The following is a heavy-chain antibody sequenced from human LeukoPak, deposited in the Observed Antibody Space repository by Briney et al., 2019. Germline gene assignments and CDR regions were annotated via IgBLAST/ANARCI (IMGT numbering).Heavy chain of an antibody. CDR2: ISWNSGSI. V-gene: IGHV3-9*01. CDR3: ATDYDSSGLGLDY. D-gene: IGHD3-22*01. CDR1: GFTFDDYA. J-gene: IGHJ4*02. Sequence: PGRSLRLSCAASGFTFDDYAMHWVRQAPGKGLEWVSGISWNSGSIGYADSVKGRFTISRDNAKNSLYLQMNSLRAEDTALYYCATDYDSSGLGLDYWGQGTLVTVS.